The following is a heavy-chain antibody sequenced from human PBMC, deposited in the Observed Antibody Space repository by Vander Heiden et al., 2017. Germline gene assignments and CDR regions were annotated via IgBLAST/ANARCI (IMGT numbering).Heavy chain of an antibody. CDR2: ISGSGGST. J-gene: IGHJ1*01. CDR1: DFPFSSYA. D-gene: IGHD3-22*01. Sequence: EVQLLESGGGLVQPGGALRLSCAASDFPFSSYAMGWVRQAPGKGLEWVSAISGSGGSTYYADSVKGRFTISRDNSKNTLYLQMNSLRAEDTAVYYCAKDQYYYDSSGYYESGFQHWGQSTLVTVSS. V-gene: IGHV3-23*01. CDR3: AKDQYYYDSSGYYESGFQH.